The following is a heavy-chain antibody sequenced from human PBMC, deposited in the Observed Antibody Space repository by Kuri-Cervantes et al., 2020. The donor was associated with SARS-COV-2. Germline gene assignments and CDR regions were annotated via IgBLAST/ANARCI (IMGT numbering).Heavy chain of an antibody. CDR3: ARDGYCSSTSCYTDY. Sequence: GESLKISCIAYGFSFRIYSMNWVRQAPGKGLEWISYVSPNSNTIYYADSVKGRFTISRDNAKNSLYLQMNSLRAEDTAVYYCARDGYCSSTSCYTDYWGQGTLVTVSS. D-gene: IGHD2-2*02. CDR2: VSPNSNTI. CDR1: GFSFRIYS. V-gene: IGHV3-48*01. J-gene: IGHJ4*02.